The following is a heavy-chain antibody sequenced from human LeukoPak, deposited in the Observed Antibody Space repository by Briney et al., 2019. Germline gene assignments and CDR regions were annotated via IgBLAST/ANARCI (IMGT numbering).Heavy chain of an antibody. CDR2: INPNSGGT. Sequence: ASVKVSCKASGYTFNGYYMHWVRQAPGQGLEWMGWINPNSGGTNYAQKFQGRVTMTRDTSISTAYMELSRLRAEDTAVYYCASLSPPVISHMDVWGKGTTVTVSS. V-gene: IGHV1-2*02. CDR3: ASLSPPVISHMDV. CDR1: GYTFNGYY. D-gene: IGHD4-11*01. J-gene: IGHJ6*03.